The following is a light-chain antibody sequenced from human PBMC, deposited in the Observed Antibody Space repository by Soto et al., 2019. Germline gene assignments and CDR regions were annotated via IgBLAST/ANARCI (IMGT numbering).Light chain of an antibody. CDR2: DAS. J-gene: IGKJ5*01. CDR1: QSVRNY. V-gene: IGKV3-11*01. Sequence: EIVLTQSPATLSLSPGERATLSCRASQSVRNYLAWYQQKPGQAPRILIYDASYRDTGIPARFSGSGSGTDFTLTISRLEPEDFEVYYCQQRNDWPLTFGQGTRLEIK. CDR3: QQRNDWPLT.